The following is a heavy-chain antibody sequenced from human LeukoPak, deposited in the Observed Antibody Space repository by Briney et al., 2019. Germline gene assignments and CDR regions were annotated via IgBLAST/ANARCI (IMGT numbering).Heavy chain of an antibody. CDR3: ARDRSGPDY. CDR1: GFIITGYT. CDR2: ISSSGSTI. V-gene: IGHV3-48*04. Sequence: AGGSLRLSCAASGFIITGYTMNWVRQAPGRGLEWVSYISSSGSTIYYADSVKGRFTISRDNAKNSLYLQMNSLRAEDTAVYYCARDRSGPDYWGQGTLVTVSS. J-gene: IGHJ4*02. D-gene: IGHD3-3*01.